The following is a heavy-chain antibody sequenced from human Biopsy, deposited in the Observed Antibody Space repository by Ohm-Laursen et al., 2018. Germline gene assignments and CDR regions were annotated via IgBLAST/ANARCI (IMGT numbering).Heavy chain of an antibody. CDR3: VGGQRGPPIGVTVPGDAFDL. D-gene: IGHD2/OR15-2a*01. Sequence: AASVKVSCKSSGVTFDTYAFGWVRQAPGQGLEWMGGRIPYFNTIYYARNFQDRAVITADRSARTTDIQLSGLRPDDTPVYYGVGGQRGPPIGVTVPGDAFDLWGPGTMVTVSP. CDR2: RIPYFNTI. J-gene: IGHJ3*01. CDR1: GVTFDTYA. V-gene: IGHV1-69*13.